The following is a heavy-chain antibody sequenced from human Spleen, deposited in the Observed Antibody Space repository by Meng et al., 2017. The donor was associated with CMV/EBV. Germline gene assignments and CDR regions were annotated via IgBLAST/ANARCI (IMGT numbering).Heavy chain of an antibody. CDR1: GYGFTGYY. Sequence: KASGYGFTGYYIHWLRQAPGQGLWWMGWFNPYSGGTRSAQTFHDRVTMTGDTSMSTAFMELSRLRSDDTALYYCTRGYYDSRGYFHYWGQGTLVTVSS. CDR3: TRGYYDSRGYFHY. D-gene: IGHD3-22*01. V-gene: IGHV1-2*02. J-gene: IGHJ4*02. CDR2: FNPYSGGT.